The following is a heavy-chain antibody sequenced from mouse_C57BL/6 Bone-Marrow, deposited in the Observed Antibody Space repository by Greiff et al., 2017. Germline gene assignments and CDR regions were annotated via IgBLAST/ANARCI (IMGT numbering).Heavy chain of an antibody. D-gene: IGHD2-3*01. CDR3: ARREDDYLDY. CDR2: IDPSDSYT. Sequence: QVQLQQPGAELVKPGASVKLSCKASGYTFTSYWMQWVKQRPGQGLEWIGEIDPSDSYTNYNQKFKGKATLTVDPSSSTAYMQRSSLTSEDSAVYYCARREDDYLDYWGQGTTLTVSS. CDR1: GYTFTSYW. V-gene: IGHV1-50*01. J-gene: IGHJ2*01.